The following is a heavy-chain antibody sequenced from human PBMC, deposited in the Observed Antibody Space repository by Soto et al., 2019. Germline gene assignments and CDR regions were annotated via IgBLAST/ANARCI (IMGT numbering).Heavy chain of an antibody. Sequence: WASVKVSCKASGGTFSSYAISWVRQAPGQGLEWMGGIIPIFGTANYAQKFQGRVTITADESTSTAYMELSSLRSEDTAVYYCARENVNYGDTKAFDYWGQGTLVTVSS. CDR2: IIPIFGTA. J-gene: IGHJ4*02. D-gene: IGHD4-17*01. CDR3: ARENVNYGDTKAFDY. V-gene: IGHV1-69*13. CDR1: GGTFSSYA.